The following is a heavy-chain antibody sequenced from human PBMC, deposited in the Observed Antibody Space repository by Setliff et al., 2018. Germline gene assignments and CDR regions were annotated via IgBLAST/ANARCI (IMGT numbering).Heavy chain of an antibody. CDR3: ARERTIFGILVISGWFDP. CDR2: VSANGST. D-gene: IGHD3-3*01. J-gene: IGHJ5*02. CDR1: GASISDYY. Sequence: SETLSLTCTVSGASISDYYWTWIRQPAGKELEWIGRVSANGSTTYNPSLKIRVTMSVDTSRNQISLNLTSVTAADTAMYYCARERTIFGILVISGWFDPWGQGTVVTVSS. V-gene: IGHV4-4*07.